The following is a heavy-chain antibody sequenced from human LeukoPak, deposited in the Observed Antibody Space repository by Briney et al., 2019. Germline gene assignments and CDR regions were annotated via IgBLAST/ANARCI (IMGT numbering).Heavy chain of an antibody. CDR1: GFTFSDYG. V-gene: IGHV3-30*03. CDR3: ARYSSGWPGYFDY. CDR2: ISYDGSNK. Sequence: GGSLRLSCAASGFTFSDYGMHWVRQAPGKGLEWVAVISYDGSNKYYADSVKGRFTISRDNSKNTLYLHMNSLRAEDTAVYYCARYSSGWPGYFDYWGQGTLVTVSS. J-gene: IGHJ4*02. D-gene: IGHD6-25*01.